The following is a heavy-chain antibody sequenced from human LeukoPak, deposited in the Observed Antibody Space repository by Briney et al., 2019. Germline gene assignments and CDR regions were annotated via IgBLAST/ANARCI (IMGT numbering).Heavy chain of an antibody. CDR1: GGSFSGYY. V-gene: IGHV4-34*01. D-gene: IGHD2-8*01. J-gene: IGHJ5*02. CDR3: AREAGDIVLMVYAYNWFDP. Sequence: KPSETLSLTCAVYGGSFSGYYWSWIRQPPGKGLEWIGEINHSGSTNYNPSLKSRVTMSVDTSKNQFSLKLSSVTAADTAVYYCAREAGDIVLMVYAYNWFDPWGQGTLVTVSS. CDR2: INHSGST.